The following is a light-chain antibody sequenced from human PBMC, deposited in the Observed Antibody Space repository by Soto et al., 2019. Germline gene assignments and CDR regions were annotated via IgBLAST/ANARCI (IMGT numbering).Light chain of an antibody. CDR3: QKYDSAPLT. J-gene: IGKJ4*01. CDR1: QGIINN. Sequence: DIQMTQSPSSLSASVGDRVTITCRASQGIINNLAWYQQRPGKVPKLLIYAASTLQSGVPSRFSGSGSGTDFTLTNSSLQPEDVATYYCQKYDSAPLTFGGGTKVEIK. CDR2: AAS. V-gene: IGKV1-27*01.